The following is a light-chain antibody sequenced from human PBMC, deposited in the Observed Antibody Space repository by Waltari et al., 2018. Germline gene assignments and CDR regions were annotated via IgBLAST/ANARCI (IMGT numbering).Light chain of an antibody. Sequence: AIRMTQSPSSFSASTGDRVTITCRASQGISSYLALYQQKPGKAPKLLIYAASTLQSGVPSRFSGSGSGTDFTLTISCLQSEDFATYYCQQTYITPHTFGQGTKLEIK. V-gene: IGKV1-8*01. CDR2: AAS. CDR3: QQTYITPHT. J-gene: IGKJ2*01. CDR1: QGISSY.